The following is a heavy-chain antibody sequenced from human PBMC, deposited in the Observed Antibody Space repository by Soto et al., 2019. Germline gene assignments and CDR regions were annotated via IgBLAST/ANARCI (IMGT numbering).Heavy chain of an antibody. Sequence: GESLKISCKGSGYSFTSYWIGWVRQMPGKGLEWMGIIYPGESDTRYSPSSKGQVTLPADKSISTAYLQCSSLKASDTARYYCARQAGCSGGSCYRAFDIWGQGTMVTVSS. V-gene: IGHV5-51*01. D-gene: IGHD2-15*01. CDR3: ARQAGCSGGSCYRAFDI. J-gene: IGHJ3*02. CDR1: GYSFTSYW. CDR2: IYPGESDT.